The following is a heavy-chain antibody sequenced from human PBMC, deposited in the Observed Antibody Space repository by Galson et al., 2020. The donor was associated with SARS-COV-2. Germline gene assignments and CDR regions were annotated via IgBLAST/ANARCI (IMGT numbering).Heavy chain of an antibody. CDR1: GYTFTSYG. CDR3: ARDSSIVVVVAAESDAFDI. V-gene: IGHV1-18*01. Sequence: ASVKVSCKASGYTFTSYGISWVRQAPGQGLAWMGWISAYNGKPNYAQKLQGRVNMTTDTSTSTAYMELRSLRSDDTAVYYCARDSSIVVVVAAESDAFDIWGQGTMVTVSS. CDR2: ISAYNGKP. D-gene: IGHD2-15*01. J-gene: IGHJ3*02.